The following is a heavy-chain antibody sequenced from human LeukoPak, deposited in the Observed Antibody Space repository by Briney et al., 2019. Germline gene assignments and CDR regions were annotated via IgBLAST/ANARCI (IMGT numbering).Heavy chain of an antibody. CDR2: ISGSWGST. CDR1: GFTFSSYA. V-gene: IGHV3-23*01. CDR3: ETAMVPDPFYYYYYGMDV. Sequence: GGALILSCAASGFTFSSYAMSWVRQAPGKGLEWVSAISGSWGSTYYADSVKGRFTISRDNSKNTLYLQMNSLRAADTAVSYCETAMVPDPFYYYYYGMDVWGQGTTVTVSS. J-gene: IGHJ6*02. D-gene: IGHD3-10*01.